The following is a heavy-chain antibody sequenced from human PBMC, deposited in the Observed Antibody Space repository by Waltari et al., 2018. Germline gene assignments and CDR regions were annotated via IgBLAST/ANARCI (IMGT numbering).Heavy chain of an antibody. CDR2: IYHSGNT. CDR3: ARGPPIVGAMDY. CDR1: GTPIRSPYY. V-gene: IGHV4-38-2*02. J-gene: IGHJ4*02. D-gene: IGHD1-26*01. Sequence: QVRLQESGPGLVKPADTLTLTCTASGTPIRSPYYWGWIRQPPGKGLEWIGNIYHSGNTYYNPSLKSRVTLSVDTSKNQFSLKLNSVTAADTAVYYCARGPPIVGAMDYWGQGTLVTVSS.